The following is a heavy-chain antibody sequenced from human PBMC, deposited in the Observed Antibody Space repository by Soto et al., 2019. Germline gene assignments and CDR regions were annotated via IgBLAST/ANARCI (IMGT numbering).Heavy chain of an antibody. Sequence: SETLSLTCTASGGSVSSGSYYWSWIRQPPGKGLEWIGYIYYSGSTNYNPSLKSRVTISVDTSKNQFSLKLSSVTAADTAVYYCAREEYYYDSSGPGVYGMDVWGQGTTVTVSS. CDR1: GGSVSSGSYY. V-gene: IGHV4-61*01. D-gene: IGHD3-22*01. CDR2: IYYSGST. CDR3: AREEYYYDSSGPGVYGMDV. J-gene: IGHJ6*02.